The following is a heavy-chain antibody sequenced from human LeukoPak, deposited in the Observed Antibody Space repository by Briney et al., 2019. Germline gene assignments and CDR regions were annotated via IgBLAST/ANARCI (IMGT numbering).Heavy chain of an antibody. CDR1: GGSISSGGYS. CDR2: IYHSGST. J-gene: IGHJ4*02. D-gene: IGHD5-12*01. V-gene: IGHV4-30-2*01. Sequence: PSETLSLTCAVSGGSISSGGYSWSWIRQPPGKGLEWIGYIYHSGSTYYNPSLKSRVTISVDRSKNQFSLKLSSVTAADTAVYYCARARYSGYDYFDYWGQGTLVTVSS. CDR3: ARARYSGYDYFDY.